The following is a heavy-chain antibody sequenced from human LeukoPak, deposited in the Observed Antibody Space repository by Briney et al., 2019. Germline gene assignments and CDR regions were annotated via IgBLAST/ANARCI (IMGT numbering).Heavy chain of an antibody. Sequence: VTALRLSCIGSRFALNYYGMHWVRQAPDRGLEWVAVVSADGTERFYADSVKGRFTISRDNSKNTVFLQMTSLRTEDTGAYYCAKGSSAYGHPTSPLFDFWGQGTLVTVSS. J-gene: IGHJ4*02. CDR2: VSADGTER. V-gene: IGHV3-30*18. D-gene: IGHD3-22*01. CDR3: AKGSSAYGHPTSPLFDF. CDR1: RFALNYYG.